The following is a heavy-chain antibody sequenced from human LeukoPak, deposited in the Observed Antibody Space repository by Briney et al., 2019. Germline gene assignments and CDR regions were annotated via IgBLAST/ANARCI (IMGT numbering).Heavy chain of an antibody. J-gene: IGHJ4*02. V-gene: IGHV3-48*03. CDR3: ASGKIGDLLYIFDY. CDR2: FSSSGSTI. D-gene: IGHD3-10*01. Sequence: PGGSLTLSCAASGFTFSSYEMNWLRQAPGRGLEWVSYFSSSGSTIFYADSVKGRFTIYRDNDKNSLYLQMNSLRAEDTAVYYCASGKIGDLLYIFDYWGQGTLVTVSS. CDR1: GFTFSSYE.